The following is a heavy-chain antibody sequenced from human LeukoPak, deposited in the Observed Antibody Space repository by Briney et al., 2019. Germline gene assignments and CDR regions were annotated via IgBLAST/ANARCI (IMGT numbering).Heavy chain of an antibody. D-gene: IGHD5-12*01. V-gene: IGHV1-69*05. CDR3: ARGIGYSGYDAKVGAFDY. CDR1: GGTFSSYA. J-gene: IGHJ4*02. Sequence: SVKVSCKASGGTFSSYAISWVRQAPGQGLEGMGGIIPIFVTTNYAQKFQGRVTISTDESTRKAYMELRSLRSEDTAVYYCARGIGYSGYDAKVGAFDYWGQGTLVTVSS. CDR2: IIPIFVTT.